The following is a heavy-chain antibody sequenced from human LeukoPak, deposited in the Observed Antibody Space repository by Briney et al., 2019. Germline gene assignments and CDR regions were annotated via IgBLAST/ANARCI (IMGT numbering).Heavy chain of an antibody. Sequence: SETLSLTCTVSGGSVSDYYWSWIRQSPGKGLEWIGYIYYTGSSSYNPSLRSRVTISADTSKNQFSLKLSSVTAAGTAVYYCASRKLGNDYWGQGTLVTVSS. V-gene: IGHV4-59*02. D-gene: IGHD7-27*01. J-gene: IGHJ4*01. CDR2: IYYTGSS. CDR1: GGSVSDYY. CDR3: ASRKLGNDY.